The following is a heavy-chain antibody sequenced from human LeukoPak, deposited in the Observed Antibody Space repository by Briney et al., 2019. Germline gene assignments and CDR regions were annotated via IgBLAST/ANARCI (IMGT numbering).Heavy chain of an antibody. V-gene: IGHV3-7*03. D-gene: IGHD4-17*01. CDR3: AKDPYGDYAFDI. CDR2: IKEDGSER. Sequence: GGSLRLSCAVSGFTFSTYWMTWVRQAPGKGLEWVANIKEDGSERNYVDSVKGRFTISRDNAKNSLYLQMNSLRAEDTALYYCAKDPYGDYAFDIWGQGTMVTVSS. CDR1: GFTFSTYW. J-gene: IGHJ3*02.